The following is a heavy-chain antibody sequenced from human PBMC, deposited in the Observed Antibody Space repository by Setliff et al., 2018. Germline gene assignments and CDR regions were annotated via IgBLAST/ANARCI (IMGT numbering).Heavy chain of an antibody. Sequence: PGGSLRLSCAASGFTFSSYSIHWVRQAPGKGLEWVAVVSDNGATKFYADSVKGRFTISRDNSKNTLSLQMNSLRAEDTALYYCAKAGGWNWPRYYFDYWGQGTLVTVSS. CDR2: VSDNGATK. J-gene: IGHJ4*02. CDR3: AKAGGWNWPRYYFDY. D-gene: IGHD1-7*01. V-gene: IGHV3-30*04. CDR1: GFTFSSYS.